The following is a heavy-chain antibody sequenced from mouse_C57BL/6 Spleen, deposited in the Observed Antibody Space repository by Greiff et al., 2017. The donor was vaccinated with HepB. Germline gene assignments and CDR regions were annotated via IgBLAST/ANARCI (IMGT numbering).Heavy chain of an antibody. D-gene: IGHD1-1*01. J-gene: IGHJ4*01. CDR1: GYTFTSYW. CDR3: ARDGGSSYYGYAMDY. V-gene: IGHV1-53*01. CDR2: TNPSNGGT. Sequence: VQLQQPGTELVKPGASVKLSCKASGYTFTSYWMHWVKQRPGQGLEWIGNTNPSNGGTNYNEKFKSKATLTVDKSSSTAYMQLSSLTSEDSAVYYCARDGGSSYYGYAMDYWGQGTSVTVSS.